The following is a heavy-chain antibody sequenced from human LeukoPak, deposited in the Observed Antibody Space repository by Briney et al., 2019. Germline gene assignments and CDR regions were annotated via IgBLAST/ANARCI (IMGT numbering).Heavy chain of an antibody. D-gene: IGHD3-3*01. Sequence: PSETLPLTCAVYGGSFSGYYWSWIRQPAGKGLEWIGRIYTSGSTNYNPSLKSRVTMSVDTSKNQFSLKLSSVTAADTAVYYCARVTGFLEWYFDYWGQGTLVTVSS. V-gene: IGHV4-59*10. J-gene: IGHJ4*02. CDR2: IYTSGST. CDR3: ARVTGFLEWYFDY. CDR1: GGSFSGYY.